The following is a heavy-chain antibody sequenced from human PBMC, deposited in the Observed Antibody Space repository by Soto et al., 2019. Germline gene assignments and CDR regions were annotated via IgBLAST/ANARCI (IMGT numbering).Heavy chain of an antibody. CDR3: ARRYFDL. J-gene: IGHJ4*02. Sequence: GSLRLSCAASGFTFSTFFMRWVRQAPGKGLEWVSSISGSGGNTYYTDSVKGRFTISRDNSKNTLYLQMNSLRDDDTAVYYCARRYFDLWGQGTRVTVS. CDR1: GFTFSTFF. CDR2: ISGSGGNT. V-gene: IGHV3-23*01.